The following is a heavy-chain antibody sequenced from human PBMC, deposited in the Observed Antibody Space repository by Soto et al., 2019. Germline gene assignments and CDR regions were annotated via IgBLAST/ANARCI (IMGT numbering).Heavy chain of an antibody. V-gene: IGHV1-69*01. CDR3: ARVGYSWGLYYYCGMDV. CDR1: GGTFSSYA. Sequence: QVQLVQSGAEVKKPGSSVKVSCKASGGTFSSYAISWVQQAPGQGLEWMGGIIPIFGTANYAQKVQGRVTITADESTSTAYMELSSLRSEDTAVYYCARVGYSWGLYYYCGMDVWGQGNTVTVSS. CDR2: IIPIFGTA. J-gene: IGHJ6*02. D-gene: IGHD5-18*01.